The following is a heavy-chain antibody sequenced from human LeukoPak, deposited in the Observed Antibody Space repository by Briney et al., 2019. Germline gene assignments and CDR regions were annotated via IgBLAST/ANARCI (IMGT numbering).Heavy chain of an antibody. CDR1: GFTFSSYA. CDR3: AKSMGAPRYFDS. V-gene: IGHV3-23*01. J-gene: IGHJ4*02. D-gene: IGHD1-26*01. CDR2: IGITGSST. Sequence: GGSLRLSCAASGFTFSSYAMSWVRQAPGTRLEWVSVIGITGSSTYYADSVKGRFTISRDNPKNTLYLQMNSLRAEDTAVYYRAKSMGAPRYFDSWGQGTLVTVSS.